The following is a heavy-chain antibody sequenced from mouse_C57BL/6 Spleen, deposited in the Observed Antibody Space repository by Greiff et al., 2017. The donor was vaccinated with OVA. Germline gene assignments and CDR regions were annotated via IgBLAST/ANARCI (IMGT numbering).Heavy chain of an antibody. D-gene: IGHD3-2*02. V-gene: IGHV1-64*01. CDR3: ARVGAAQATSDY. Sequence: QVQLQQPGAELVKPGASVKLSCKASGYTFTSYWMHWVKQRPGQGLEWIGMIHPNSGSTNYNEKFKSKATLTVDKSSSTAYMQLSSLTSEDSAVYYCARVGAAQATSDYWGQGTTLTVSS. CDR1: GYTFTSYW. CDR2: IHPNSGST. J-gene: IGHJ2*01.